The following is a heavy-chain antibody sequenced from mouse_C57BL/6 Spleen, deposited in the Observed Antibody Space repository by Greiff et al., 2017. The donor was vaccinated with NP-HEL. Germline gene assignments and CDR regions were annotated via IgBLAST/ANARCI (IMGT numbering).Heavy chain of an antibody. CDR1: GFTFSSYA. D-gene: IGHD2-3*01. Sequence: EVMLVESGGGLVKPGGSLKLSCAASGFTFSSYAMSWVRQTPEKRLEWVATISDGGSYTYYPDNVKGRFTISRDNAKNNLYLQMSHLKSEDTAMYYVARDEDYDGYPFAYWGQGTLVTVSA. V-gene: IGHV5-4*01. CDR2: ISDGGSYT. CDR3: ARDEDYDGYPFAY. J-gene: IGHJ3*01.